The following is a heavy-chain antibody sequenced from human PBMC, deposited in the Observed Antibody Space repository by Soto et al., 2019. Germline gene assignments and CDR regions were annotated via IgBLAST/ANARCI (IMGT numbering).Heavy chain of an antibody. Sequence: TLSLTCAVSGGSISSGGYSWSWIRQPPGKGLEWIGYIYHSGSTYYNPSLKSRVTISVDRSKNQFSLKLSSVTAADTAVYYCARVSEYCSSTSCSSHFDYWGQGTLVTVSS. V-gene: IGHV4-30-2*01. CDR3: ARVSEYCSSTSCSSHFDY. D-gene: IGHD2-2*01. CDR1: GGSISSGGYS. J-gene: IGHJ4*02. CDR2: IYHSGST.